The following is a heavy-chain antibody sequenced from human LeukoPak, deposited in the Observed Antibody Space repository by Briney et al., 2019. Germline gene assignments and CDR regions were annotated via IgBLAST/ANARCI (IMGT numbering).Heavy chain of an antibody. CDR3: ARDSGSGWYNWFDP. Sequence: GGSLRLSCAASGFTFGSYAMHWVRQAPGKGLEWVAVISYDGSNKYYADSVKGRFTISRDNSKNTLYLQMNSLRAEDTAVYYCARDSGSGWYNWFDPWGQGTLVTVSS. CDR1: GFTFGSYA. J-gene: IGHJ5*02. CDR2: ISYDGSNK. V-gene: IGHV3-30-3*01. D-gene: IGHD6-19*01.